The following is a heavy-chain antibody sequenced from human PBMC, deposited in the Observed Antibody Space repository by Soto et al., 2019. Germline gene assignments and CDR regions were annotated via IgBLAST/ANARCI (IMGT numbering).Heavy chain of an antibody. D-gene: IGHD6-13*01. Sequence: QVQLVQSGAEVKKPGSSVKVSCKASGGTFSSYAISWVRQAPGQGLEWMGGIIPIFGTANYAQKFQGRVTIPADESTSTAYMELSSPRYEDTAVYYCARVGQRRAAGSPVFDPWGQGTLVTVSS. CDR1: GGTFSSYA. CDR2: IIPIFGTA. CDR3: ARVGQRRAAGSPVFDP. V-gene: IGHV1-69*12. J-gene: IGHJ5*02.